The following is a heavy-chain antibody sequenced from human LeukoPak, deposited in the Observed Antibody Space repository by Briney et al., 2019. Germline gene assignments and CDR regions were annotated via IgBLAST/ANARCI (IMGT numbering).Heavy chain of an antibody. J-gene: IGHJ3*02. CDR2: VKQDGSRK. CDR1: GFTFSTYW. D-gene: IGHD3-16*01. Sequence: GGSLRLSCAASGFTFSTYWMDWVRQAPGKALEWVANVKQDGSRKYYADSVKGRFTISRDNARNSLSLEMNSLRVEDTAVYYCARDWGDESRGQYDAFDIWGQGTRVTVSS. V-gene: IGHV3-7*04. CDR3: ARDWGDESRGQYDAFDI.